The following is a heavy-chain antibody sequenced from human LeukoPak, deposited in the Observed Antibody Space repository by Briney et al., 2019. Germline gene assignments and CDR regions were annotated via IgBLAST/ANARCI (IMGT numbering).Heavy chain of an antibody. J-gene: IGHJ3*02. D-gene: IGHD1-7*01. CDR2: INPSGGST. CDR3: ARGELRLDAFDI. CDR1: GGTFSSYA. Sequence: ASVKVSCKASGGTFSSYAISWVRQAPGQGLEWMGIINPSGGSTSYAQKFQGRVTMTRDTSTSTVYMELSGLRSEDTAVYYCARGELRLDAFDIWGQGTMVTVSS. V-gene: IGHV1-46*01.